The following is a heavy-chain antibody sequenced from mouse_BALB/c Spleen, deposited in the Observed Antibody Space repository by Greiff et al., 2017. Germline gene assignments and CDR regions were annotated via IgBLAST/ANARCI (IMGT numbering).Heavy chain of an antibody. CDR1: GFTFTDYY. CDR2: IRNKANGYTT. CDR3: ARDNGRWGLGAMDY. D-gene: IGHD2-3*01. Sequence: EVKLVESGGGLVQPGGSLRLSCATSGFTFTDYYMSWVRQPPGKALEWLGFIRNKANGYTTEYSASVKGRFTISRDNSQSILYLQMNTLRAEDSATYYCARDNGRWGLGAMDYWGQGTSVTVSS. V-gene: IGHV7-3*02. J-gene: IGHJ4*01.